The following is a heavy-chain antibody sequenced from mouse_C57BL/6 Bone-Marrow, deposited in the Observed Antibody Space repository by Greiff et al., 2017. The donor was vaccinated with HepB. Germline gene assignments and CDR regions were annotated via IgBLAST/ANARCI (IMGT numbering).Heavy chain of an antibody. J-gene: IGHJ2*01. Sequence: VKLMESGAELVKPGASVKLSCKASGYTFTSYWMQWVKQRPGQVLEWIGEIDPSDSYTNYNQKFKGKATLTVDTSSSTAYMQLSSLTSEDSAVYYCARSGRKDYWGQGTTLTVSS. V-gene: IGHV1-50*01. CDR2: IDPSDSYT. D-gene: IGHD1-1*01. CDR1: GYTFTSYW. CDR3: ARSGRKDY.